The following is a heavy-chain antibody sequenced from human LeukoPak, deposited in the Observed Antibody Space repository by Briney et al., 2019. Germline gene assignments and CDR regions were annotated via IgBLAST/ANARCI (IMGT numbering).Heavy chain of an antibody. CDR3: ATNRFGELLY. CDR1: GFSISNNG. V-gene: IGHV3-23*01. J-gene: IGHJ4*02. D-gene: IGHD3-10*01. Sequence: GGSLRLSCAASGFSISNNGISWVRQAPGKRLEWVSGISGSGDVTWYADSVKGRFTISRDNSKNTLYLQMSSLRAEDTAVYYCATNRFGELLYWGQGTLVTVSS. CDR2: ISGSGDVT.